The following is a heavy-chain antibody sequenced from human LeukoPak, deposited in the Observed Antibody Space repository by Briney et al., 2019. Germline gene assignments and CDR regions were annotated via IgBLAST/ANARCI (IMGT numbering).Heavy chain of an antibody. V-gene: IGHV3-30*02. Sequence: GGSLRLSCTASGFTFSSYGMHWVRQAPGKGLDWVAFIRFDGIKKYYADSVKGRFTLSRDNSKNTLYLQMNSLRAEDTAVYYCAKANNWYYFDYWGQGTLVTVSS. D-gene: IGHD1-1*01. J-gene: IGHJ4*02. CDR2: IRFDGIKK. CDR3: AKANNWYYFDY. CDR1: GFTFSSYG.